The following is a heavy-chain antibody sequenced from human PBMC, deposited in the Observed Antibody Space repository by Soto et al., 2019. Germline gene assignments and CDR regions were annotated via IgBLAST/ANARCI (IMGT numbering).Heavy chain of an antibody. V-gene: IGHV3-30*18. CDR1: GFTFSSYG. CDR3: AKAPYSGYEIDY. Sequence: QVQLVESGGGVVQPGRSLRLSCVASGFTFSSYGMHWVRQAPGKGLEWVAVISYDGSNKYYADSVKGRFTISRDNSKNTLYLQMNSLRADDTAVYYCAKAPYSGYEIDYWGQGTLVTVSS. CDR2: ISYDGSNK. J-gene: IGHJ4*02. D-gene: IGHD5-12*01.